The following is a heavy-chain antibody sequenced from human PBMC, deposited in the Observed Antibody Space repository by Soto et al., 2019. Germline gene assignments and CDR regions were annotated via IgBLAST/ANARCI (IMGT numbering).Heavy chain of an antibody. CDR3: TTDAFAEGPSY. CDR1: GFTFSDAW. V-gene: IGHV3-15*02. D-gene: IGHD3-3*02. Sequence: EVQLVESGGALVNPGGSLRLSCAASGFTFSDAWMNWVRQAPGKGLEWVGRSLSRTDGGTIDYAAPVKGRFTISRDDSKNTLYLQMNSLKTEDTAVYYCTTDAFAEGPSYWGQGTLVTVSS. CDR2: SLSRTDGGTI. J-gene: IGHJ4*02.